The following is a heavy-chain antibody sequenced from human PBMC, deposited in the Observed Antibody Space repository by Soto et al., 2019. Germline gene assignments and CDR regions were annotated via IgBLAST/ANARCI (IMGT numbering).Heavy chain of an antibody. Sequence: DVQLLESGGGLVQPGGSLKLSCVASGFSFNKYAMIWVRQAPGKGQEWVSGITGSGSSIQYTASVKGRFTISRDNSKNTVYLQMDYLRAEDTAMYYCAKDDVSGDGLWLVSAWVQGTPVTVS. V-gene: IGHV3-23*01. J-gene: IGHJ5*02. CDR2: ITGSGSSI. D-gene: IGHD2-21*02. CDR3: AKDDVSGDGLWLVSA. CDR1: GFSFNKYA.